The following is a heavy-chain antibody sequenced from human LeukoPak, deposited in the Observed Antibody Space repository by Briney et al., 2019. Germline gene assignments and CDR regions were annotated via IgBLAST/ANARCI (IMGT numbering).Heavy chain of an antibody. Sequence: SETLSLTCTVSGGSISRDYWSWIRQPPGKGLEWIGYIYYSGNTNYNPSLKSRVTISLDTSKNQLSLKLTSVTAADTAVYYCARCSRGTSVGMDVWGQGTTVTVSS. CDR3: ARCSRGTSVGMDV. J-gene: IGHJ6*02. CDR2: IYYSGNT. D-gene: IGHD1-1*01. V-gene: IGHV4-59*08. CDR1: GGSISRDY.